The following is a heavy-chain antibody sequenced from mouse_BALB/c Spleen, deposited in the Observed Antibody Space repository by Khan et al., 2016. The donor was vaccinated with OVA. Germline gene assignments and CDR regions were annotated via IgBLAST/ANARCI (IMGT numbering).Heavy chain of an antibody. D-gene: IGHD4-1*01. V-gene: IGHV5-6*01. J-gene: IGHJ3*01. CDR1: GFTFSSYS. CDR2: ISSGGDYT. CDR3: ASHLTGSLAY. Sequence: EVELVESGGDLVKPGGSLKLSCAASGFTFSSYSMSWVRQTPDKRLEWVATISSGGDYTYYPDNVKGRFTISRDNAKNTLYLQMSSLKSEDTAMYYCASHLTGSLAYWGQGTLVTVSA.